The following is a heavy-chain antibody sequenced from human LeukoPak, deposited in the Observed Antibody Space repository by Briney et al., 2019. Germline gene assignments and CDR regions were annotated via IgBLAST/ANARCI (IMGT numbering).Heavy chain of an antibody. V-gene: IGHV3-30*14. Sequence: GGSLRLSCAASGFTFSSYAMHWVRQAPGKGLEWVAVISYDGSNKYYADSVKGRFTISRDNSKNTVYLQMNSLRAEDTAVYYCARGAAVAVTFDSWGQGTLVTVSS. J-gene: IGHJ4*02. D-gene: IGHD6-19*01. CDR1: GFTFSSYA. CDR2: ISYDGSNK. CDR3: ARGAAVAVTFDS.